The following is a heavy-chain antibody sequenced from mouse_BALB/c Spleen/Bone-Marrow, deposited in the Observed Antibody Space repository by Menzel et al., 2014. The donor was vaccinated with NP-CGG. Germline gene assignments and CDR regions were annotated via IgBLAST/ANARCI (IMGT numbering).Heavy chain of an antibody. J-gene: IGHJ3*01. Sequence: QVQLKQSGPGLVQPSQSLSITCTVSGFSLTSYGVHWVRQSPGKGLEWLGIIWRGGSTDYNAAFISRLSISKDNSKSQIVFKMNSLQPNDTAIYYCARTGPSFAYWGQGTLVTVSA. V-gene: IGHV2-2*02. CDR2: IWRGGST. CDR1: GFSLTSYG. CDR3: ARTGPSFAY.